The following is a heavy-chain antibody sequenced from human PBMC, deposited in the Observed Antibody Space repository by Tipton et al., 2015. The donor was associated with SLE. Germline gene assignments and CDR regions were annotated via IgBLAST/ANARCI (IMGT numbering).Heavy chain of an antibody. J-gene: IGHJ4*02. CDR3: ARRHYSCPFDA. CDR2: IFYTGTT. CDR1: DGSISSTYYY. Sequence: TLSLTCTVSDGSISSTYYYWGWIRPPPGQGMEWIGSIFYTGTTYYNPSLKSRVSFSIDTPKQHFSLKLNSVTASATAVYYWARRHYSCPFDAWGQGTLVTVSS. V-gene: IGHV4-39*07. D-gene: IGHD2-15*01.